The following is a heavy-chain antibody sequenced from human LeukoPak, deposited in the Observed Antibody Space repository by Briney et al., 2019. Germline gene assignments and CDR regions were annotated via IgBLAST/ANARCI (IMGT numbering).Heavy chain of an antibody. V-gene: IGHV4-39*01. Sequence: SETLSLTCTVPGDSISSSSSFWGWIRQPPGKGLEWIGSAYYSGSTYYNPSLKSRVTISVDTSKNQFSVNLSSVTAADTAVYYCASYCSITNCYKRAFHIWGQGTVVTVSS. J-gene: IGHJ3*02. D-gene: IGHD2-2*02. CDR1: GDSISSSSSF. CDR2: AYYSGST. CDR3: ASYCSITNCYKRAFHI.